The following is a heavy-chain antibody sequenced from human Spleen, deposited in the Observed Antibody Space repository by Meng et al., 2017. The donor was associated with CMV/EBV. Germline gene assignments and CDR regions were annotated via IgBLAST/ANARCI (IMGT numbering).Heavy chain of an antibody. V-gene: IGHV1-2*02. CDR3: AANGYCSSTSCYRGWFDP. CDR1: GGSFSGHA. CDR2: INPNSGGT. Sequence: ASVKVSCKASGGSFSGHAISWVRQAPGQGLEWMGWINPNSGGTNYAQKFQGRVTMTRDTSISTAYMELSRLRSDDTAVYYCAANGYCSSTSCYRGWFDPWGQGTLVTVSS. J-gene: IGHJ5*02. D-gene: IGHD2-2*02.